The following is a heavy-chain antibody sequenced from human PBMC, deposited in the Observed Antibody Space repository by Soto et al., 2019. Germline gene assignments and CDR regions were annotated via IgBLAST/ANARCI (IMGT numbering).Heavy chain of an antibody. CDR2: ISSSSSTI. CDR1: GFTFSSYS. D-gene: IGHD2-15*01. J-gene: IGHJ6*02. Sequence: GGSLRLSCAASGFTFSSYSMNWVGQAPGKGLEWVSYISSSSSTIYYADSVKGRFTISRDNAKNSLYLQMNSLRDEDTSVYYCARELGIYYYYGMDVWGQGTTVTVSS. V-gene: IGHV3-48*02. CDR3: ARELGIYYYYGMDV.